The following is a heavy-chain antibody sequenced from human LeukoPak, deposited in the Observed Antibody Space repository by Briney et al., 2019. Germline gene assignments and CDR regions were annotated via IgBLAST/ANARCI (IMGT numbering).Heavy chain of an antibody. V-gene: IGHV3-30*02. D-gene: IGHD3-10*01. CDR2: IRYDGNNK. CDR1: GFTFSNYG. Sequence: PGGSLRLSCVASGFTFSNYGMHWVRQAPGKGLEWVAFIRYDGNNKYYADSVKGRFTISRGNSENTVFLQMNSLRPEDTAVYYCAKERYYGSGSPFDYWGQGTLVTVSS. J-gene: IGHJ4*02. CDR3: AKERYYGSGSPFDY.